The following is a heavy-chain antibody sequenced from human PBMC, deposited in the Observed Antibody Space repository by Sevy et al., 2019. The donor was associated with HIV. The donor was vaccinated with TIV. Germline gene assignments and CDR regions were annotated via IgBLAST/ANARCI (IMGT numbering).Heavy chain of an antibody. CDR1: GFTFSSYA. Sequence: GGSLRLSCAASGFTFSSYAMSWVRQAPGKGLEWVSAISGSGGRTYYADSVKGRLTSSRDNSKNMLYLQMNSLGADDTAIDYCAKNWDSLWFGELSYFDYWGQGTLVTVSS. CDR2: ISGSGGRT. J-gene: IGHJ4*02. CDR3: AKNWDSLWFGELSYFDY. D-gene: IGHD3-10*01. V-gene: IGHV3-23*01.